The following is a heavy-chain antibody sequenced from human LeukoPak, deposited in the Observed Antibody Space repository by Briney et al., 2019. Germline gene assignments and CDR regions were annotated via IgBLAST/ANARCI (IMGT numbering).Heavy chain of an antibody. CDR1: GGTFSSYA. CDR3: ARGYYDSSGYSIDY. Sequence: SVKVSCKASGGTFSSYAISWVRQAPGQGLEWMGGIIPIFGTANYAQKFQGRVTITTDESTSTAYMELGSLRSEDTAVYYCARGYYDSSGYSIDYWGQGTLVTVSS. V-gene: IGHV1-69*05. CDR2: IIPIFGTA. D-gene: IGHD3-22*01. J-gene: IGHJ4*02.